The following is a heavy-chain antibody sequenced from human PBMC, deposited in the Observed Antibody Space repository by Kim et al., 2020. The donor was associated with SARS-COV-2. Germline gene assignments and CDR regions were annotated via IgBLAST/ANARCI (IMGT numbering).Heavy chain of an antibody. CDR1: GFTFSSYG. D-gene: IGHD2-2*01. J-gene: IGHJ3*02. CDR3: ARDDPARHAFDI. V-gene: IGHV3-33*01. CDR2: IWYDGSNK. Sequence: GGSLRLSCAASGFTFSSYGMHWVRQAPGKGLEWVAVIWYDGSNKYYADSVKGRFTISRDNSKNTLYLQMNSLRAEDTAVYYCARDDPARHAFDIRGQGTMVTVSS.